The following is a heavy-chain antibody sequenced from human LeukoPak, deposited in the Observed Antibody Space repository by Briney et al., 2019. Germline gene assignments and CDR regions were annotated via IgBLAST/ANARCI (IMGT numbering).Heavy chain of an antibody. CDR2: INHSGST. V-gene: IGHV4-34*01. J-gene: IGHJ6*03. CDR3: ASIAAAGTFGYYYYYYMDV. CDR1: GGSFSGYY. D-gene: IGHD6-13*01. Sequence: SETLSLTCAVYGGSFSGYYWSWIRQPPGKGLEWIGEINHSGSTNYNPSLKSRVTISVDTSKNQFSLKLSSVTAADTAVYYCASIAAAGTFGYYYYYYMDVWGKGTTVTVSS.